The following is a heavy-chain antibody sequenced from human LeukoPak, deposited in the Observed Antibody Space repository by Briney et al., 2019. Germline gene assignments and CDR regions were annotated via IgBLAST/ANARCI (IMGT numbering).Heavy chain of an antibody. J-gene: IGHJ4*02. CDR2: ISGSGSST. CDR3: AKWIRYNWNDGFF. CDR1: GFTFSSYA. Sequence: GGSLRLSCAASGFTFSSYAMSWVRQAPGKGLEWVSGISGSGSSTYYADSVKGRFTISRDNSKNMLYLQMSSLRAEDTAVYYCAKWIRYNWNDGFFWGQGTLVTVSS. V-gene: IGHV3-23*01. D-gene: IGHD1-20*01.